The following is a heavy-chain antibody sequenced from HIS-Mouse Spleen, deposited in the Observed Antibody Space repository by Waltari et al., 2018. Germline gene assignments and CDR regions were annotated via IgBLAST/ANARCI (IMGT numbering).Heavy chain of an antibody. CDR1: GFTFRSYG. V-gene: IGHV3-33*06. CDR2: IWYDGSNK. CDR3: AKGGLMVYAIGDY. J-gene: IGHJ4*02. Sequence: QVQLVESGGGVVQPGRSLRLCWAASGFTFRSYGMHWVRQAPGKGLEWVAVIWYDGSNKYYADSVKGRFTISRDNSKNTLYLQMNSLRAEDTAVYYCAKGGLMVYAIGDYWGQGTLVTVSS. D-gene: IGHD2-8*01.